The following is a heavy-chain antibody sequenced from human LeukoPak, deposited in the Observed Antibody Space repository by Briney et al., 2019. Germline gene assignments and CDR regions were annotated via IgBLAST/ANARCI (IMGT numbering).Heavy chain of an antibody. CDR3: ARVGTMVRGRGMKYNWFDP. CDR1: GGTFSSYA. CDR2: IIPIFGTA. J-gene: IGHJ5*02. Sequence: SVKVSCKASGGTFSSYAISWVRQAPGQGLEWMGGIIPIFGTANYAQKFQGRVTITTDESTSTAYMELSSLRSEDTAVYYCARVGTMVRGRGMKYNWFDPWGQGTLVTVCS. V-gene: IGHV1-69*05. D-gene: IGHD3-10*01.